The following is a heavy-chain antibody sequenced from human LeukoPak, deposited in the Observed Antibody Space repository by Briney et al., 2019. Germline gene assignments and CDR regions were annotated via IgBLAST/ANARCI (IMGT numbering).Heavy chain of an antibody. J-gene: IGHJ4*02. V-gene: IGHV4-38-2*01. CDR2: IYHNGST. D-gene: IGHD2-15*01. Sequence: SETLSLTCAVSGYSISSGYYWGWIRQPPGKGLEWIGSIYHNGSTYYNPSLKSRVTISVDTSKNQVSLKLSFVTAADTAVYYCARHCSGGSCYFIWGQGTLVTVSS. CDR1: GYSISSGYY. CDR3: ARHCSGGSCYFI.